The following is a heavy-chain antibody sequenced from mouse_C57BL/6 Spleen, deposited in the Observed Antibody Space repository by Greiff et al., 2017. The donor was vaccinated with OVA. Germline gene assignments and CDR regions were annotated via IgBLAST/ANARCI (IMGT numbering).Heavy chain of an antibody. D-gene: IGHD2-3*01. CDR3: ARGGWLLDWYFDV. V-gene: IGHV3-6*01. CDR2: ISYDGSN. CDR1: GYSITSGYY. J-gene: IGHJ1*03. Sequence: EVKLQESGPGLVKPSQSLSLTCSVTGYSITSGYYWNWIRQFPGNKLEWMGYISYDGSNNYNPSLKNRISITRDTSKNQFFLKLNSVTTEDTATYYCARGGWLLDWYFDVWGTGTTVTVSS.